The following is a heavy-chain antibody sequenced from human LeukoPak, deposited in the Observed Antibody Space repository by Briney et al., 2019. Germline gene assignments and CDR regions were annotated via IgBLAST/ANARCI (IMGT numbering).Heavy chain of an antibody. CDR1: GASFTGYY. J-gene: IGHJ6*02. CDR2: INHSGGT. V-gene: IGHV4-34*01. CDR3: ARLLPLQGGDV. D-gene: IGHD2-15*01. Sequence: SETLSLTCAVYGASFTGYYWSWFRQPPGKGLEWIGEINHSGGTNYNPTLKSRVTISLDTSNNQFSLKLSSVTAADTAVYYCARLLPLQGGDVWGQGTTVTVSS.